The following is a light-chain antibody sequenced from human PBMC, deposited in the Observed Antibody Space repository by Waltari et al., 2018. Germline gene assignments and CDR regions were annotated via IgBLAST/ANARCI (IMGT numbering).Light chain of an antibody. CDR2: GAS. J-gene: IGKJ4*01. CDR1: QAISNA. V-gene: IGKV1-NL1*01. Sequence: DIQMTQSPSSLSASVGDRVTLTCRASQAISNALAWYQQRPGKAPKFLLYGASRLEKGVPSRFSGSGSGTNYTLTITTLQPEDFAFYYCQQYHRTPLTFGGGTRVDI. CDR3: QQYHRTPLT.